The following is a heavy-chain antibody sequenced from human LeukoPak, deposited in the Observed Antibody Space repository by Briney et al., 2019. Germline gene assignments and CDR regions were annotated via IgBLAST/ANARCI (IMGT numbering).Heavy chain of an antibody. CDR1: GGSISSDAYT. CDR2: IFHSGST. J-gene: IGHJ4*02. D-gene: IGHD5-18*01. V-gene: IGHV4-30-2*01. CDR3: ARATAMVTYFDD. Sequence: SETLSLTCAVSGGSISSDAYTWNWIRQPPGRGLEWIGYIFHSGSTYYNPSLKSRVTMSVDRSKNQFSLRLSSVTAADAAVYYCARATAMVTYFDDWGQGTLVTVSS.